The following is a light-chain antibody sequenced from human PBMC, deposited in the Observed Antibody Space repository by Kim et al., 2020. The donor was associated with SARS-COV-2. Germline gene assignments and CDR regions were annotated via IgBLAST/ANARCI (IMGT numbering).Light chain of an antibody. CDR2: GAS. Sequence: EIVLTQSPGTLSLSPGERATLSCRASQSVSSSYLAWYQQKPGQAPSLPIYGASSSATGIPDRFSGSGSGTDFTLTISRLEPEDFAVYYCQQYGSSPRLTFGGGTKVDIK. CDR3: QQYGSSPRLT. V-gene: IGKV3-20*01. J-gene: IGKJ4*01. CDR1: QSVSSSY.